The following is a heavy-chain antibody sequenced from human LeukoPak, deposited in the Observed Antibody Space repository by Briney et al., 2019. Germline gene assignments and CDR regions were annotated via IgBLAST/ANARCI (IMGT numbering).Heavy chain of an antibody. CDR1: GYTFTSYD. CDR2: MNPNSDNT. J-gene: IGHJ4*02. Sequence: ASVKVSCKASGYTFTSYDINWVRQAPGQGLEWMGWMNPNSDNTGYAQKFQGRVTMTRNTSISTAYMELSSLRSEDTAVYYCARTHRDQPHLDYWGQGTLVTVSS. D-gene: IGHD1-14*01. CDR3: ARTHRDQPHLDY. V-gene: IGHV1-8*01.